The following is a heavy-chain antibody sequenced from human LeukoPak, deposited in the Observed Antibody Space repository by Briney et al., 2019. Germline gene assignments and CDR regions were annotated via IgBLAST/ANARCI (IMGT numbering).Heavy chain of an antibody. CDR1: GHSFGDYY. CDR3: TRDTGTTGEVKFDP. V-gene: IGHV4-4*07. J-gene: IGHJ5*02. CDR2: IYTSGST. Sequence: SETLSLTCTVSGHSFGDYYGSWLRQPAGKGLEWIGRIYTSGSTTYNPSLKSRVTMSVNTSKSQFSLNLMSVTAADTAVYYCTRDTGTTGEVKFDPWGQGTLVTVSS. D-gene: IGHD4-17*01.